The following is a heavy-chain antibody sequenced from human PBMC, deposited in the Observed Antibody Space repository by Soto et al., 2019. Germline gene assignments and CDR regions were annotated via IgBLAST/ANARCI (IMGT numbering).Heavy chain of an antibody. D-gene: IGHD3-3*01. Sequence: VQLVESGGGLIQAGGSRRLSCRVSGFSVSTYYMAWVRQAPGKGLEWASVIYSSGQTYYQDSVEGRVTITNNNSKNTVYHKMSRLRVEETVDYSSASICASGVVDFWGQGSLITVSS. CDR2: IYSSGQT. J-gene: IGHJ4*02. V-gene: IGHV3-53*01. CDR1: GFSVSTYY. CDR3: ASICASGVVDF.